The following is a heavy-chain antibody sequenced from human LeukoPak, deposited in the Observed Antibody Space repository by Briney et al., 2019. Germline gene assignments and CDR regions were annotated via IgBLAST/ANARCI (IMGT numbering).Heavy chain of an antibody. CDR2: IWYDGTNK. Sequence: LRLSCAASGFPSSSYGMHWVRQAPGKGLEWVAVIWYDGTNKYYADSVKGRFTISRDNSKNTLYLQMNSLRAEDTAVYYCARDRDSKYYFDYWGQGTLVTVSS. CDR1: GFPSSSYG. V-gene: IGHV3-33*01. J-gene: IGHJ4*02. D-gene: IGHD6-6*01. CDR3: ARDRDSKYYFDY.